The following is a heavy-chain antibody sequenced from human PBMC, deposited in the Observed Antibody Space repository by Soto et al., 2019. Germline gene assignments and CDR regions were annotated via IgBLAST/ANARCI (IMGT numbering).Heavy chain of an antibody. D-gene: IGHD6-13*01. V-gene: IGHV3-33*01. CDR3: ARPLEQHQLGFGMDV. CDR2: IWYDGSKI. J-gene: IGHJ6*01. Sequence: GGSLRLACAASGFTFSSYGMHWVRQAPGKGLEWVAVIWYDGSKIYYADSVKGRFTISGDNSKSTLYLQMNSLRAEDTAVYYCARPLEQHQLGFGMDVWGQGSPVTVSS. CDR1: GFTFSSYG.